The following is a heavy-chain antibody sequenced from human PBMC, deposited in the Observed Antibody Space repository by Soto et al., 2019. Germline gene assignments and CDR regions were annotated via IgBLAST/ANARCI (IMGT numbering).Heavy chain of an antibody. CDR2: INHSGST. V-gene: IGHV4-34*01. CDR3: ARAIPYDYIWGSYRKQFDY. J-gene: IGHJ4*02. D-gene: IGHD3-16*02. CDR1: GGSFSGYY. Sequence: SETLSLTCAVYGGSFSGYYWSWIRQPPGKGLEWIGEINHSGSTNYNPSLKSRVTISVDTSKNQFSLKLSSVTAADTAVYYCARAIPYDYIWGSYRKQFDYWGQGTLVTVSS.